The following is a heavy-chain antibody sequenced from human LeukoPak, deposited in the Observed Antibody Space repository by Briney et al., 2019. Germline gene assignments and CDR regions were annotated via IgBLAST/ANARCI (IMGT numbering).Heavy chain of an antibody. CDR3: ASGYCSGGSCDEAGY. D-gene: IGHD2-15*01. CDR1: RFTFSSYG. Sequence: GGSLRLSCAASRFTFSSYGMHWVSQARGKGLEWVAVISYDGSNKYYADSVKGRFTISRDNSKNTLYLQMNSLRAEDTAVYYCASGYCSGGSCDEAGYWGQGTLFTVSS. CDR2: ISYDGSNK. J-gene: IGHJ4*02. V-gene: IGHV3-30*03.